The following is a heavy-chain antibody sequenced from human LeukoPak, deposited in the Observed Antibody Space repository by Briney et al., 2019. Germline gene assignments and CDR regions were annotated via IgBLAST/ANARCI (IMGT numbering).Heavy chain of an antibody. CDR1: GGSISSYY. V-gene: IGHV4-4*07. CDR3: ARDPSWGFDY. D-gene: IGHD7-27*01. CDR2: IYTSGST. Sequence: PSETLSLTCTVSGGSISSYYWSWIRQPAGKGLEWIGRIYTSGSTNYNPSLKSRVTMSVDTSKNQFSLQLNSVTPEDTAVYYCARDPSWGFDYWGQGTLVTVSS. J-gene: IGHJ4*02.